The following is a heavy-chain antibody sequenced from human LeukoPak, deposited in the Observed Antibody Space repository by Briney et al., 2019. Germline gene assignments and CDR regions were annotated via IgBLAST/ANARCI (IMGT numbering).Heavy chain of an antibody. CDR2: ISSSSSTI. J-gene: IGHJ6*03. D-gene: IGHD2-2*01. Sequence: PGGSLRLSCAASGFTFSSYSMNWVRQAPGKGLEWVSYISSSSSTIYYADSVKGRFTISRDNAKNSLYLQMNSLRAEDTAVYYCARVLVVPAADLYYYYYYMDVWGKGTTVTVSS. CDR3: ARVLVVPAADLYYYYYYMDV. V-gene: IGHV3-48*04. CDR1: GFTFSSYS.